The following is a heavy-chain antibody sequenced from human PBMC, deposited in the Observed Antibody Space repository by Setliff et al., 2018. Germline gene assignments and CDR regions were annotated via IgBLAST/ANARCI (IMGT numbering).Heavy chain of an antibody. D-gene: IGHD5-12*01. CDR1: GSTFSGSA. CDR3: TSPRDGYDTFDI. J-gene: IGHJ3*02. Sequence: GESLKISCAASGSTFSGSAMYWVRQASGKGLEWVGRIRSKANSYATLYAASVKGRFIISRDDSKNTAYLQMNSLKTEDTAVYYCTSPRDGYDTFDIWGQGTMVTVSS. CDR2: IRSKANSYAT. V-gene: IGHV3-73*01.